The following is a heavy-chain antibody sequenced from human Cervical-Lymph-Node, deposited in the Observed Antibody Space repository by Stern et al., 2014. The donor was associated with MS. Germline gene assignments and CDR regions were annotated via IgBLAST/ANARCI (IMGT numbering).Heavy chain of an antibody. V-gene: IGHV1-46*03. J-gene: IGHJ3*01. Sequence: VQLEESGAEVKKPGASVKISCKASGYTFTSQYIHWLRQAPGQGLEWMGIVNPGTGAKSSAQKFQDRVTMTGDTSTSTVYMDLSSLTSEDTAVYFCARDPTRYGVYDGVFDLWGQGTMVTVSS. CDR3: ARDPTRYGVYDGVFDL. CDR1: GYTFTSQY. D-gene: IGHD5/OR15-5a*01. CDR2: VNPGTGAK.